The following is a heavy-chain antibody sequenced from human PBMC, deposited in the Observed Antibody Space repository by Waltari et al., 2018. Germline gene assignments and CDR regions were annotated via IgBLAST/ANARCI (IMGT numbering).Heavy chain of an antibody. Sequence: QVHLVESGGGVVQPGRSLRLSCAASGFTFRSYGMHWVRQAPGKGLEWVAVISYDGSNKYYADSVKGRFTISRDNSKNTLYLQMNSLRAEDTAVYYCAKVGYCSSTSCLDYWGQGTLVTVSS. D-gene: IGHD2-2*01. CDR1: GFTFRSYG. CDR2: ISYDGSNK. CDR3: AKVGYCSSTSCLDY. V-gene: IGHV3-30*18. J-gene: IGHJ4*02.